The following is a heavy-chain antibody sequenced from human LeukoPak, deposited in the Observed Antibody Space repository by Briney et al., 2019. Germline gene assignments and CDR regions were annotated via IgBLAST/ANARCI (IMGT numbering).Heavy chain of an antibody. V-gene: IGHV4-59*01. D-gene: IGHD3-3*01. CDR2: IYYSGST. CDR1: GGSISSYY. J-gene: IGHJ3*02. Sequence: PSETLSLTCTVSGGSISSYYWSWIRQPPGKGLEWIGYIYYSGSTNYNPSLKSRVTISVDTSKNQFSLKLSSVTAADTAVYYCAGWNFWSGYLVLNAFDIWGQGTMVTVSS. CDR3: AGWNFWSGYLVLNAFDI.